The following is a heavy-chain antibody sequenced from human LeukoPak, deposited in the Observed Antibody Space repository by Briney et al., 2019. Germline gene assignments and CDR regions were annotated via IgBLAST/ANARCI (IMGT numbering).Heavy chain of an antibody. CDR2: INPNSGGT. D-gene: IGHD3-22*01. CDR1: GYTFTGYY. CDR3: ARGYYYDSSGSEPIDY. Sequence: RASVRVSFTASGYTFTGYYMHWVRQAPGQGREWMGWINPNSGGTNYAQKFQGRVTMTRDTSISTAYMELSRLRSDDTAVYYCARGYYYDSSGSEPIDYWGQGTLVTVSS. J-gene: IGHJ4*02. V-gene: IGHV1-2*02.